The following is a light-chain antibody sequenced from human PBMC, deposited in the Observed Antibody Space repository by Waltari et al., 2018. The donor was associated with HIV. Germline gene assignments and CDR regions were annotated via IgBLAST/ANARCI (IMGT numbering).Light chain of an antibody. J-gene: IGKJ4*01. CDR2: GAS. Sequence: ESAWTRSPGSLSLSLGERATIASRSSQSVSSDHLAWYQHKPGQAPRVLIYGASCRATGIPYRFIGSGSGTDFTLTISRLEPADFAVYYCQQYGSSPRALTFGGGTKVEIK. CDR1: QSVSSDH. V-gene: IGKV3-20*01. CDR3: QQYGSSPRALT.